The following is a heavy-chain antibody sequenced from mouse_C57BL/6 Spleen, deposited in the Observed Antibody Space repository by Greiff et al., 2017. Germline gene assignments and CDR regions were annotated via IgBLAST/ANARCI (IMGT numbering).Heavy chain of an antibody. Sequence: VQLQQSGPELVKPGASVKISCKASGYSFTDYNMNWVKQSNGKSLEWIGVINPNYGTTSYNQKFKGKATLTVDQSSSTAYMQLNSLTSEDSAVYYGERGGYYGSSYYYAMDYWGQGTSVTVSS. CDR1: GYSFTDYN. V-gene: IGHV1-39*01. J-gene: IGHJ4*01. CDR3: ERGGYYGSSYYYAMDY. D-gene: IGHD1-1*01. CDR2: INPNYGTT.